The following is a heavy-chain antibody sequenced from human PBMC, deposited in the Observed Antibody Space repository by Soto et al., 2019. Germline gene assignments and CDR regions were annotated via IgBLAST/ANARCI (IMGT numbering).Heavy chain of an antibody. CDR3: ARFLAVGDYYYGMDV. CDR1: GGTFSSYA. D-gene: IGHD2-15*01. V-gene: IGHV1-69*06. J-gene: IGHJ6*02. CDR2: IIPIFGTA. Sequence: GASVKVSCKASGGTFSSYAISWVRQAPGQGLEWMGGIIPIFGTANYAQKFQGRVTITADKSTSTAYMGLSSLRSEDTAVYYCARFLAVGDYYYGMDVWGQGTTVTVSS.